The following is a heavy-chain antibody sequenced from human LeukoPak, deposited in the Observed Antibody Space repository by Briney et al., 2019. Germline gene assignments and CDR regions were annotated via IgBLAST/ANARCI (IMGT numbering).Heavy chain of an antibody. CDR2: IYYSGST. D-gene: IGHD3-16*01. J-gene: IGHJ3*02. Sequence: SQTLSLTCTVSGGSISSYYWSWIRHPPGKGLEWIGYIYYSGSTNNNPSLKSRVTISVETSKNQFSLKLSSVTAADTAVYYCARDYVEGQQEDAFDIWGQGTMVTVSS. V-gene: IGHV4-59*01. CDR3: ARDYVEGQQEDAFDI. CDR1: GGSISSYY.